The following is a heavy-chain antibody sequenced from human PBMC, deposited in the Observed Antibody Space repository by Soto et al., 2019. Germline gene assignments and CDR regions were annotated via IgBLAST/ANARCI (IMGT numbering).Heavy chain of an antibody. V-gene: IGHV1-18*01. CDR3: ARDSSFGWFDP. CDR1: GYTFTSYC. J-gene: IGHJ5*02. CDR2: ISAYNGNT. Sequence: ASVNVSCKASGYTFTSYCISWVRQAPGQGLEWMGWISAYNGNTNYAQKLQGRVTMTTDTSTGTAYMELRSLRSDDTAVYYCARDSSFGWFDPWGQGTLVTVSS. D-gene: IGHD6-6*01.